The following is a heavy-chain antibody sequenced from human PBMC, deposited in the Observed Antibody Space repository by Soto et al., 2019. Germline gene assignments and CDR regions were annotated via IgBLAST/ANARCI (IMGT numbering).Heavy chain of an antibody. V-gene: IGHV3-7*01. Sequence: PGGSLRLSCAASGFTFSSFWMSWVRQAPGKGLVWVSRINSDGSEKYYVDSVKGRFTISRDNAKNSLYLQMNSLRPEDTAVYYCVKDRSDTWSFDYWGQGTLVTVSS. D-gene: IGHD2-8*02. CDR1: GFTFSSFW. CDR3: VKDRSDTWSFDY. CDR2: INSDGSEK. J-gene: IGHJ4*02.